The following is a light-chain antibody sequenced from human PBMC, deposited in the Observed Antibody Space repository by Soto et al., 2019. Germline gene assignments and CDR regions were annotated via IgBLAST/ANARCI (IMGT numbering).Light chain of an antibody. CDR3: KQYGSSGT. CDR1: QSVSHNY. V-gene: IGKV3-20*01. CDR2: GAS. Sequence: EIVLTQSPGTLSLSPGARSPLPGRARQSVSHNYLAWYQQKPGQDPRLLIYGASNRATGIPDRFSGSGSGTDFTLTISRLEPEDFAVYYRKQYGSSGTVGQGTKVDIK. J-gene: IGKJ1*01.